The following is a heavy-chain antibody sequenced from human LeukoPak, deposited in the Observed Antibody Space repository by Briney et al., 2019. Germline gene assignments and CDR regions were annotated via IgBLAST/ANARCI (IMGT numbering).Heavy chain of an antibody. D-gene: IGHD3-3*01. CDR2: ISGSGGST. CDR1: GFTFSSYA. V-gene: IGHV3-23*01. J-gene: IGHJ4*02. CDR3: ARGITIFGVVTIYFDY. Sequence: GGSLRLSCAASGFTFSSYAMSWVRQAPGKGLEWVSAISGSGGSTYYADSVKGRFTISRDNSKNTLYLQMNSLRAEDTAVYYCARGITIFGVVTIYFDYWGQGTLVTVSS.